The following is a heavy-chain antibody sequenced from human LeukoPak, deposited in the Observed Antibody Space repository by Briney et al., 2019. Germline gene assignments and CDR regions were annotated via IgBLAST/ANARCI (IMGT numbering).Heavy chain of an antibody. CDR1: GGSISSYY. Sequence: SETLSLTCTVSGGSISSYYWSWIRQPAGKGLEWIGRIYTSGSTNYNPSLKSRVTMSVDTSKNQFSLKLSSVTAADTAVYYCASKGLDYSSGRAFDYWGQGTLVTVSS. CDR3: ASKGLDYSSGRAFDY. CDR2: IYTSGST. V-gene: IGHV4-4*07. D-gene: IGHD6-19*01. J-gene: IGHJ4*02.